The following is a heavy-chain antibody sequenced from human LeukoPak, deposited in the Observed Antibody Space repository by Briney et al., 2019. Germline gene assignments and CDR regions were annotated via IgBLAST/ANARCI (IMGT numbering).Heavy chain of an antibody. J-gene: IGHJ4*02. CDR2: IIPIFGTA. CDR1: GGTFSSYA. D-gene: IGHD6-19*01. V-gene: IGHV1-69*13. Sequence: GASVKVSCKASGGTFSSYAISWVRQAPGQGLEWMGGIIPIFGTANYAQKFQGRVTITADESTSTAYMELSSLRSEDTAVYYCATDRAEAGPGDYWGQGTLVTVSS. CDR3: ATDRAEAGPGDY.